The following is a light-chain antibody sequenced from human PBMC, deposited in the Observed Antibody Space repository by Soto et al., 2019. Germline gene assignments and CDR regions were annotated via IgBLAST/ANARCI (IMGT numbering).Light chain of an antibody. Sequence: EIVLTQSPGTLSLSPGERATLSCRASQSVSSSYLAWYQQKPGQAPRLPIYGASSRATGIPDRFSGSGSGTDFTLTISRLEPEDVAVYYCQQYGSSPETFGQGTKVEIK. CDR2: GAS. J-gene: IGKJ1*01. CDR3: QQYGSSPET. CDR1: QSVSSSY. V-gene: IGKV3-20*01.